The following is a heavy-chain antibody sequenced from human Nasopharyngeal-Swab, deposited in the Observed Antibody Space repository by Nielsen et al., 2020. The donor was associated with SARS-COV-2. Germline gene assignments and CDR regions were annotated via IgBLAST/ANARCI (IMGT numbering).Heavy chain of an antibody. Sequence: GGSLRLSCAASGFTFSRYWTHWVRQIPGKGLMWVSRINPDGDSTPHADSVKGRFTTSRDNAKNSFYLQMNSLRAEDTAVYYCARGGDILGVYYFDYWGQGTLVTVSS. CDR3: ARGGDILGVYYFDY. J-gene: IGHJ4*02. D-gene: IGHD1-26*01. V-gene: IGHV3-74*01. CDR2: INPDGDST. CDR1: GFTFSRYW.